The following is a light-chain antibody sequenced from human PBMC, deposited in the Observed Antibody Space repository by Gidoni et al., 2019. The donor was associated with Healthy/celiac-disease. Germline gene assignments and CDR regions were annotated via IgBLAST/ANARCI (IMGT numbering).Light chain of an antibody. CDR3: QQSYSTPLT. CDR2: AAS. J-gene: IGKJ4*01. V-gene: IGKV1-39*01. Sequence: IQMTQSPSSLSASVGDRVTITCLAIQSISSYLNWYQQKPGKAPKLLIYAASILQSGVPARFSGSGSGTDFTLNISRLQPEDFATYYCQQSYSTPLTFGGGTKVEIK. CDR1: QSISSY.